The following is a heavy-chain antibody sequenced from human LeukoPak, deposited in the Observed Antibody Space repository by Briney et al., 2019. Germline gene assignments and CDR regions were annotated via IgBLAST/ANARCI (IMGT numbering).Heavy chain of an antibody. CDR3: ARGTSHGDGGY. J-gene: IGHJ4*02. Sequence: SETLSLTCTVSGGSISSYYWSWIRQPPGKGLEWIGYIYYSGSTNYNPSLKSRVTISVDTSKNQFSLKLSSVTAADTAVYYCARGTSHGDGGYWGQGTLVTVSS. CDR1: GGSISSYY. V-gene: IGHV4-59*01. CDR2: IYYSGST. D-gene: IGHD4-17*01.